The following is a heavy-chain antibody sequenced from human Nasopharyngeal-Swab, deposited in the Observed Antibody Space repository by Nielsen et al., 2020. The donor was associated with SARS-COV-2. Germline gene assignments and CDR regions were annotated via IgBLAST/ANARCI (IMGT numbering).Heavy chain of an antibody. CDR1: GFTFSTYG. Sequence: GGSLRLSCAASGFTFSTYGMHWVAQAPGKGLEGVAVIWYDGSNKYYADSVKGRFTISRDNSKNTLYLQMNSLRAEDTAVYYCARDQIGESLSYWGQGTLVTVSS. J-gene: IGHJ4*02. CDR2: IWYDGSNK. D-gene: IGHD3-10*01. V-gene: IGHV3-33*01. CDR3: ARDQIGESLSY.